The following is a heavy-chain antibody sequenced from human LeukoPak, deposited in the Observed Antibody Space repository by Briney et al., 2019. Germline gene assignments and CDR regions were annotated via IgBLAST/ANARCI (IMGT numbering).Heavy chain of an antibody. D-gene: IGHD2-8*01. J-gene: IGHJ6*03. CDR2: IRYDGSNK. CDR1: GFSFSTYN. Sequence: SGESLRLSCAASGFSFSTYNMNWVRQAPGKGLEWVAFIRYDGSNKYYADSVKGRFTISRDNSKNTLYLQMNSLRAEDTAVYYCAKWAGVSAKVTYYYYYMDVWGKGTTVTVSS. CDR3: AKWAGVSAKVTYYYYYMDV. V-gene: IGHV3-30*02.